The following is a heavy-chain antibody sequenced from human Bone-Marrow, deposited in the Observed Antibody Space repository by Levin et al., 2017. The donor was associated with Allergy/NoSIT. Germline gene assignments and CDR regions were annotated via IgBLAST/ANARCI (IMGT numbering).Heavy chain of an antibody. CDR3: ARWALSKDAFDF. CDR1: GGSVSSYC. Sequence: SSETLSLTCSVYGGSVSSYCWGWARQPPGKGLEWIGYIYHSGTTDYNPSLKSRVTISIDTSKNQFSLNLNSVTAADTAVYFCARWALSKDAFDFWGHGTMVTVSS. J-gene: IGHJ3*01. CDR2: IYHSGTT. V-gene: IGHV4-59*02.